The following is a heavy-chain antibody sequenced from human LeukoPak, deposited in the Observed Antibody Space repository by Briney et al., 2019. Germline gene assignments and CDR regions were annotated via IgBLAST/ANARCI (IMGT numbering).Heavy chain of an antibody. V-gene: IGHV3-7*01. CDR1: GFTFSSYW. D-gene: IGHD1-7*01. J-gene: IGHJ4*02. CDR2: IKQDESEK. CDR3: ASRGITGTTLWGPDVGYYFDY. Sequence: GGSLRLSCAASGFTFSSYWMSWVRQAPGKGLEWVANIKQDESEKYYVDSVKGRFTISRDNSKNTLYLQMNSLRAEDTAVYYCASRGITGTTLWGPDVGYYFDYWGQGTLVTVSS.